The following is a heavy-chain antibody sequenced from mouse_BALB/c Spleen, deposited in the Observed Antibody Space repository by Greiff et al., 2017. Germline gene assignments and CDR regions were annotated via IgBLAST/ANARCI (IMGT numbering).Heavy chain of an antibody. CDR1: GFTFSSYT. CDR2: ISSGGGNT. D-gene: IGHD4-1*01. CDR3: ARSGVDWEGYFDY. J-gene: IGHJ2*01. V-gene: IGHV5-9*03. Sequence: EVMLVESGGGLVKPGGSLKLSCAASGFTFSSYTMSWVRQTPEKRLEWVATISSGGGNTYYPDSVKGRFTISRDNAKNNLYLQMSSLRSEDTALYYCARSGVDWEGYFDYWGQGTTLTVSS.